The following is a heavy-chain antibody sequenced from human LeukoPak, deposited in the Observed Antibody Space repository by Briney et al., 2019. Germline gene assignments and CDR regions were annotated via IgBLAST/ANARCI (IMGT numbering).Heavy chain of an antibody. V-gene: IGHV1-2*02. CDR1: GYIFTDYY. CDR3: ARVWAVAGIRSLYNYHYMDV. CDR2: INPNSGGT. Sequence: GASVKVSCKASGYIFTDYYMHWVRQAPGQGLEWMGWINPNSGGTNYAQKFQGRVTMTRDTSISTAYMELSRLRSDDTAVYYCARVWAVAGIRSLYNYHYMDVWGKGTTVAVSS. D-gene: IGHD6-19*01. J-gene: IGHJ6*03.